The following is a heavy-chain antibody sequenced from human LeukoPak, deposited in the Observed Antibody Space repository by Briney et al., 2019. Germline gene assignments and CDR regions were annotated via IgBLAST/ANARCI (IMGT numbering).Heavy chain of an antibody. V-gene: IGHV3-9*01. CDR3: AKDSSWELLRAIDY. J-gene: IGHJ4*02. Sequence: PGRSLRLSCAASGFTFDDYAMHWVRQAPGKGLEWVSGISWNSGSIGYADSVKGRFTISRDNAKNSLYLQMNSLRAEDTALHYCAKDSSWELLRAIDYWGQGTLVTVSS. CDR1: GFTFDDYA. D-gene: IGHD1-26*01. CDR2: ISWNSGSI.